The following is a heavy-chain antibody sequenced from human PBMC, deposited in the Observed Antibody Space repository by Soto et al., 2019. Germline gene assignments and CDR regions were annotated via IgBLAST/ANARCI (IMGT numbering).Heavy chain of an antibody. CDR3: ASISGSPNRGVNYGMDV. CDR2: IFHSGST. J-gene: IGHJ6*02. D-gene: IGHD3-10*01. CDR1: GGSISNSIW. V-gene: IGHV4-4*02. Sequence: TSETRPLTGAVSGGSISNSIWWTWIRQPPGNGVEWIGEIFHSGSTNYSPSLKSRVTISVDKSKSHFSLKLSSVTAADTAVYYCASISGSPNRGVNYGMDVWGQGSTVNV.